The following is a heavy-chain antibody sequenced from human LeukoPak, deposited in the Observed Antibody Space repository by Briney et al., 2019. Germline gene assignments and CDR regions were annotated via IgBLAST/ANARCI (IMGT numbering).Heavy chain of an antibody. J-gene: IGHJ4*02. Sequence: PSETLSLTCAVYGGSFSGYYWSWIRQPPGKGLEWIGEINHSGSTNYNPSLKSRVTISVDTSKNQFSLTLSSVTAADTAVYYCARGRPRVYMVRGKSHYFDYWGQGALVTVSS. CDR1: GGSFSGYY. D-gene: IGHD3-10*01. V-gene: IGHV4-34*01. CDR2: INHSGST. CDR3: ARGRPRVYMVRGKSHYFDY.